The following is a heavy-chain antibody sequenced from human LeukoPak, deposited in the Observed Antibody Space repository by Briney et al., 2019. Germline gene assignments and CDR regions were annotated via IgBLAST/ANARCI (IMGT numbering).Heavy chain of an antibody. CDR1: GGTFSSYA. J-gene: IGHJ5*02. D-gene: IGHD3-22*01. CDR2: IIPIFGTA. V-gene: IGHV1-69*06. CDR3: AREQSSNYYDSSGYYSLFWFDP. Sequence: ASVKVSCKASGGTFSSYAISWVRQAPGQGLEWMGGIIPIFGTANYAQKFQGRVTITADKSTSTAYMELSSLRSEDTAVYYCAREQSSNYYDSSGYYSLFWFDPWGQGTLVTVSS.